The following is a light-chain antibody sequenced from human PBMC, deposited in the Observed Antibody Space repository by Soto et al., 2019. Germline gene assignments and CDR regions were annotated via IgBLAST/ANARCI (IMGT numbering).Light chain of an antibody. CDR1: SSDVGGYNY. CDR3: SSYTSSSIVV. CDR2: EVS. Sequence: QSVLTQPASVSGSTGQSITISCTGTSSDVGGYNYVSWYQQHPGKAPKLMIYEVSNRPSGVSNRFSGSKSGNTASLTISGLQAEDEADYYCSSYTSSSIVVFGGGTKVTVL. J-gene: IGLJ2*01. V-gene: IGLV2-14*01.